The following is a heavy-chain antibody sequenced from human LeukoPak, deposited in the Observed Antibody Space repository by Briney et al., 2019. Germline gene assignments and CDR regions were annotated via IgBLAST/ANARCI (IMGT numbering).Heavy chain of an antibody. CDR1: GDSVSSNSVT. Sequence: SQTLSLTCAISGDSVSSNSVTWNWIRQSPSRGPEWLGRTYYRSEWYNDYAVSVKSRITINPDTSKNQFSLQLNSVTPEDTAVYYCARRGPAGSSSSGMDVWGQGTTVTVSS. J-gene: IGHJ6*02. V-gene: IGHV6-1*01. CDR2: TYYRSEWYN. CDR3: ARRGPAGSSSSGMDV. D-gene: IGHD6-6*01.